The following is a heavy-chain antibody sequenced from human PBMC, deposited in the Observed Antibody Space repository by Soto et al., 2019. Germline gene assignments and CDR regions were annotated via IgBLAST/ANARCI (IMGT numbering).Heavy chain of an antibody. Sequence: QPGGSLRLSCAASGFTFSSYGMHWVRQAPGKGLEWVAVIWYDGSNKYYADSVKGRFTISRDNSKNTLYLQMNSLRAEDTAVYYCARGLTVVVAATLGWFDPWGQGTLVTVSS. J-gene: IGHJ5*02. CDR1: GFTFSSYG. CDR2: IWYDGSNK. V-gene: IGHV3-33*01. CDR3: ARGLTVVVAATLGWFDP. D-gene: IGHD2-15*01.